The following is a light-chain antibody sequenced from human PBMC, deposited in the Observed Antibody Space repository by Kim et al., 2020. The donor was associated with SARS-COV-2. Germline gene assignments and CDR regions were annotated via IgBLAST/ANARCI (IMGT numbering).Light chain of an antibody. Sequence: QSALTQPPSVSGSPGQSVTISCTGTSSDVGAYNRVSWYRQAPGTAPTLVIYEVTSRPSGVPDRFSGSKSGNTASLIISGLQAEDEADYFCSSHTGDSYVFGSGTKVTVL. CDR1: SSDVGAYNR. J-gene: IGLJ1*01. CDR3: SSHTGDSYV. CDR2: EVT. V-gene: IGLV2-18*02.